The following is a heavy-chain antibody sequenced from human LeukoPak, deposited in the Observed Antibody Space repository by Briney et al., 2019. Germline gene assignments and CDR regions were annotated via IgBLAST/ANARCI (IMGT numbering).Heavy chain of an antibody. CDR1: GITFSRDG. J-gene: IGHJ4*02. D-gene: IGHD2-8*01. CDR2: ILDNGGGT. V-gene: IGHV3-23*01. Sequence: GRSLRLSCAASGITFSRDGMNWVRQVPGKGLEWVSSILDNGGGTTYADSVKGRFTISRDNPKNTLFLLMHSLRAEDTAFYYCAKDLRAYCTNGICYERRSLFDYWGQGTLVTVSS. CDR3: AKDLRAYCTNGICYERRSLFDY.